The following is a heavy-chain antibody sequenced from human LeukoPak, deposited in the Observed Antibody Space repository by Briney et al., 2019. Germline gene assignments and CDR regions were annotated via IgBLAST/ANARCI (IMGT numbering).Heavy chain of an antibody. J-gene: IGHJ6*03. D-gene: IGHD1-26*01. CDR1: GGTFSSYA. V-gene: IGHV1-69*05. Sequence: ASVKVSCKASGGTFSSYAISWVRQAPGQGLEWMGGIIPIFGTANYAQKFQGRVTITTDESTTTAYMELNSLRSEDTAVYYCARASIVGARPYYYYMDVWGKGTTVTVSS. CDR2: IIPIFGTA. CDR3: ARASIVGARPYYYYMDV.